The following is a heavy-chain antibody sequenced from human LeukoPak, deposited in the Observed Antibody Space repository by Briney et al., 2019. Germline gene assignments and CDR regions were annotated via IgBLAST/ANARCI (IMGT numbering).Heavy chain of an antibody. Sequence: SETLSLTCAVYGGSFSGYYWSWIRQPPGKGLEWIGEINHSGSTNYNPSLKSRVTISVDTSKNQFSLKLSSVTAADTAVYYCASTLPITIFGVVPNDYYFDYWGQGTLVTVSS. CDR3: ASTLPITIFGVVPNDYYFDY. CDR2: INHSGST. V-gene: IGHV4-34*01. J-gene: IGHJ4*02. D-gene: IGHD3-3*01. CDR1: GGSFSGYY.